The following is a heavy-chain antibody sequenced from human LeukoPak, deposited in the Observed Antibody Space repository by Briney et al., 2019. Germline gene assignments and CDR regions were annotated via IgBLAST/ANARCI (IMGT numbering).Heavy chain of an antibody. J-gene: IGHJ4*02. Sequence: GGSLRLSCAASGFTFSSYRMNWVRQAPGKGLEWVSSISSSSSYIDYADSAKGRFTISRDNAKNSLYLQMNSLRAEDTAVYYCARDKFLDRGSPSALDYWGQGTLVTVSS. CDR1: GFTFSSYR. CDR3: ARDKFLDRGSPSALDY. V-gene: IGHV3-21*01. D-gene: IGHD1-26*01. CDR2: ISSSSSYI.